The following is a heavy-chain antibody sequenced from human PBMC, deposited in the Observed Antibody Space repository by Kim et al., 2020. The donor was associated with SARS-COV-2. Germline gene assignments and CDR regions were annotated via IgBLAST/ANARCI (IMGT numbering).Heavy chain of an antibody. J-gene: IGHJ6*02. CDR2: IYYSGST. V-gene: IGHV4-59*01. D-gene: IGHD3-3*01. Sequence: SETLSLTCTVSGGSISSYYWSWIRQPPGKGLEWIGYIYYSGSTNYNPSLKSRVTISVDTSKNQFSLKLSSVTAADTAVYYCARVAEGRFLEWLPTRYYYYGMDVWGQGTTVTISS. CDR3: ARVAEGRFLEWLPTRYYYYGMDV. CDR1: GGSISSYY.